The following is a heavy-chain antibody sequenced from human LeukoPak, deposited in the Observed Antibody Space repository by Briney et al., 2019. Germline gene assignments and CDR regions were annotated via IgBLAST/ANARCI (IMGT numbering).Heavy chain of an antibody. Sequence: GGSLRLSCAAAGFTFSNYWMHWVRQAPGKGLVWVSRISSDGSSTTYADSVKGRFTISRDNAKNTLFLQVNSLRAEDTAVHYCARVHDAFDIWGQGTMVTVSS. J-gene: IGHJ3*02. CDR2: ISSDGSST. CDR1: GFTFSNYW. V-gene: IGHV3-74*01. CDR3: ARVHDAFDI.